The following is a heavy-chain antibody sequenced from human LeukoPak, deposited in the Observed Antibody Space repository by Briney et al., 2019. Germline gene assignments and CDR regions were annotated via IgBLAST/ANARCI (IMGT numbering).Heavy chain of an antibody. CDR2: ISYDGSNK. D-gene: IGHD3-22*01. V-gene: IGHV3-30-3*01. CDR3: ARVRIVVVIKDAFDI. Sequence: GGSLRLSCAASGFTFSSYAMHWVRQAPGKGLEWVAVISYDGSNKYYADSVKGRFTISRDNSKNTLYLQMNSLRAEDTAVYYCARVRIVVVIKDAFDIWGQGTMVTVSS. J-gene: IGHJ3*02. CDR1: GFTFSSYA.